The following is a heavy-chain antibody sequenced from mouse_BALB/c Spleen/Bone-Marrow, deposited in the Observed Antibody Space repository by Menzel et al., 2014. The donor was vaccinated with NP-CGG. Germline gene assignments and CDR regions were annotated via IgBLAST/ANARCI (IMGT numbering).Heavy chain of an antibody. J-gene: IGHJ2*01. V-gene: IGHV7-3*02. CDR3: ARDMGGLLFDS. CDR2: IRNKAYGYTT. CDR1: EFTFTDYY. Sequence: EVQRVESGGGLVQPGGSLRFSCATSEFTFTDYYMNRVRQPPGKALEWLAFIRNKAYGYTTEYSASVKGRFTISRDNSQNILYLQMNTLRAEDSATYYCARDMGGLLFDSWGQGTTLSVSS. D-gene: IGHD1-1*01.